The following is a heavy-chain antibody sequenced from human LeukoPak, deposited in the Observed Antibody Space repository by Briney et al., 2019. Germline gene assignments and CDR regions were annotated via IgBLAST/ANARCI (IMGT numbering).Heavy chain of an antibody. V-gene: IGHV3-23*01. J-gene: IGHJ4*02. CDR2: ISGSGGGT. CDR1: GFTFSNYA. D-gene: IGHD3-10*01. CDR3: AKDLTMVRGVIITPSYFDY. Sequence: GGSLRLSCAASGFTFSNYAMSWVRQAPGKGLEGVSAISGSGGGTYYADSVKGRVTISRDNSKNTLYLQMNSLRAEDTAVYYCAKDLTMVRGVIITPSYFDYWGQGTLVTVSS.